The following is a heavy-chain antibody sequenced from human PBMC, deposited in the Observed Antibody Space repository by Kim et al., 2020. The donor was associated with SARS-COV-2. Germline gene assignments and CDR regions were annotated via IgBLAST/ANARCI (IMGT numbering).Heavy chain of an antibody. CDR3: ATYRYCSRTSCYRDYFD. D-gene: IGHD2-2*01. V-gene: IGHV3-30*03. J-gene: IGHJ4*01. CDR2: TSNDGSSK. CDR1: GFNFSSYG. Sequence: GGSLRLSCAASGFNFSSYGMHWVRQAPGKGLEWVAVTSNDGSSKYYADSVKGRFTISRDNSKNTLYLQMNSLRDEDTAVYHCATYRYCSRTSCYRDYFD.